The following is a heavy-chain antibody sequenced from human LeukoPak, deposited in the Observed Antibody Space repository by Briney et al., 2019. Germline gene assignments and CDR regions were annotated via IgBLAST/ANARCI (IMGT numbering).Heavy chain of an antibody. J-gene: IGHJ4*02. V-gene: IGHV4-39*07. CDR2: VYHTGRT. CDR3: AKGFLDWHKNGAFDA. Sequence: TSSETLSLTCTVSGGSISSSSYYWGWIRQPPGKGLEWIGEVYHTGRTNYNPSLKSRVTVSIDTSKNQFSLRLSSVTAADMALYYCAKGFLDWHKNGAFDAWGRGTLVTVSS. D-gene: IGHD3/OR15-3a*01. CDR1: GGSISSSSYY.